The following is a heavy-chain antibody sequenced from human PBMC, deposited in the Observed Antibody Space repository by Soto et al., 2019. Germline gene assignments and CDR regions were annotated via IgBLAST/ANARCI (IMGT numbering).Heavy chain of an antibody. V-gene: IGHV4-61*08. D-gene: IGHD6-13*01. J-gene: IGHJ6*02. CDR2: ISYSGST. CDR3: AREGVSSSWYYYYSMDV. Sequence: NHSDSIYLRCTACSGTVNSCGYYGTLIQQPPGKGLEWIGYISYSGSTNYNPSLKSRVTISVDTSKNQFSLRLSSVTAADTAVYNCAREGVSSSWYYYYSMDVWGQGTTVTVS. CDR1: SGTVNSCGYY.